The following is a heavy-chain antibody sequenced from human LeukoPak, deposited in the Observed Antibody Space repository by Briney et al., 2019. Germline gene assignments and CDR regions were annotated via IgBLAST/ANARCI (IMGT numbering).Heavy chain of an antibody. CDR1: GFTFSDQS. V-gene: IGHV3-21*01. D-gene: IGHD3-10*01. CDR2: ISSNSLLI. CDR3: VGPDSQFDC. J-gene: IGHJ4*02. Sequence: PGGSLRLSCAAYGFTFSDQSMNWVRQAPGKGLEWVSSISSNSLLIFYADSVKGRFTISRDNAKNSLYLQMNNLRAEDTAVYYCVGPDSQFDCWGQGTLVTVSS.